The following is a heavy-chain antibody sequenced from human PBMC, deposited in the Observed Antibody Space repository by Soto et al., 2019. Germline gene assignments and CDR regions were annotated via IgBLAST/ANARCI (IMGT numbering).Heavy chain of an antibody. D-gene: IGHD3-22*01. CDR3: ARETFHYYDSSGYYHYYGMDV. Sequence: SETLSLTCTVSGGSISSGDYYWSWIRQPPGKGLERIGYIYYSGSTYYNPSLKSRVTISVDTSKNQFSLKLSSVTAADTAVYYCARETFHYYDSSGYYHYYGMDVWGQGTTVTVSS. CDR2: IYYSGST. V-gene: IGHV4-30-4*01. CDR1: GGSISSGDYY. J-gene: IGHJ6*02.